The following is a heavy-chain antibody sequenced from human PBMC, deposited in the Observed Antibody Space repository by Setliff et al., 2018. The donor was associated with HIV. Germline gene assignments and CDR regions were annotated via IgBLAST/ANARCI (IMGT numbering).Heavy chain of an antibody. D-gene: IGHD3-16*01. V-gene: IGHV5-51*01. J-gene: IGHJ3*01. CDR2: IYTSDSDT. CDR3: ARRAGTLDNDYFDL. CDR1: VYSFTNNW. Sequence: GESLKISCKGSVYSFTNNWIAWVRQMPGKGLEWMGVIYTSDSDTRYSPSFQGQVTLSVDKSINTAYLQWSSLRPSDSAIYYCARRAGTLDNDYFDLWGQGTKVTVSS.